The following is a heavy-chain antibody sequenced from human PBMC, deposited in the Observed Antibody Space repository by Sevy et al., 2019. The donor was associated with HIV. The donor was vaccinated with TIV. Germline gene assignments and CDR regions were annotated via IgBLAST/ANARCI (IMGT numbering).Heavy chain of an antibody. CDR3: ARDRRTVWNDY. J-gene: IGHJ4*02. CDR2: IWADGSNQ. CDR1: GFTFSSFG. D-gene: IGHD1-1*01. Sequence: GGSLRLSCTVSGFTFSSFGLHWVRQAPGKGLEWVAVIWADGSNQYYGDSVKGPFTVPRDNSKNTLFLQMDNLRAEETAVYYCARDRRTVWNDYWGQGTQVTISS. V-gene: IGHV3-33*01.